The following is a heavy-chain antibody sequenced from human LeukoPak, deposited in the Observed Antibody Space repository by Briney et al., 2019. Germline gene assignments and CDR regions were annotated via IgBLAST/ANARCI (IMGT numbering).Heavy chain of an antibody. V-gene: IGHV1-2*02. CDR2: INPNSGGT. CDR1: GYTFTGYY. CDR3: ARDGGGLNDIHADY. J-gene: IGHJ4*02. Sequence: GASVKVSCKASGYTFTGYYMHWVRQAPGQGLEWMGWINPNSGGTNYAQKFQGRVTMTSDTSISTAYMELSRLRSDDTAVYYCARDGGGLNDIHADYWGQGTLVTVSS. D-gene: IGHD3-9*01.